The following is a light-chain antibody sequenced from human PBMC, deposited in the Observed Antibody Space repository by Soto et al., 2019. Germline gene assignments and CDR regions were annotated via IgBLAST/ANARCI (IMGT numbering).Light chain of an antibody. V-gene: IGKV1-5*03. J-gene: IGKJ1*01. CDR2: KAS. CDR3: QQYDSYPRT. CDR1: QSISSW. Sequence: DIQMTQSPSTLSASVRDRVTIACRASQSISSWLAWYQQKPGKAPKLLIYKASSLESGVPSRFSGSGSGTEFTLTTTCLQPDDLATYYCQQYDSYPRTFGQGTKVEIK.